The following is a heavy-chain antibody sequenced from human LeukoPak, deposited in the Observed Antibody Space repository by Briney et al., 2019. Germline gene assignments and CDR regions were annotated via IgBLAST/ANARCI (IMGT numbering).Heavy chain of an antibody. CDR3: ARAAPGLHNWFDP. CDR2: ISSSSSYI. CDR1: GFTFSSYG. J-gene: IGHJ5*02. Sequence: GGSLRLSCAASGFTFSSYGMSWVRQAPGKGLEWVSSISSSSSYIYYADSVKGRFTISRDNAKNSLYLQMNSLRAEDTAVYYCARAAPGLHNWFDPWGQGTLVTVSS. V-gene: IGHV3-21*01.